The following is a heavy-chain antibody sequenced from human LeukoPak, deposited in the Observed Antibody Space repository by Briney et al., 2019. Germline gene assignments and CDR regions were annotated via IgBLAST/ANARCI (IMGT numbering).Heavy chain of an antibody. J-gene: IGHJ3*02. D-gene: IGHD1-26*01. CDR1: CFPISSYW. CDR2: IKQDGRVN. CDR3: ARERAGGSQDDAFDI. V-gene: IGHV3-7*01. Sequence: EGCLGLYYAASCFPISSYWLTRVHLAPGKAPEWVANIKQDGRVNYYVDSVKGRFTICRDNDKNSLYLQMNSLRAEDTAVYYCARERAGGSQDDAFDIWGQGTMVTVSS.